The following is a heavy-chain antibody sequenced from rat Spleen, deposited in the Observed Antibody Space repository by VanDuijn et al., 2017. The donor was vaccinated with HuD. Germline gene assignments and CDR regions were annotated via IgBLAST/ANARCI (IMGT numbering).Heavy chain of an antibody. D-gene: IGHD1-12*02. Sequence: EVQLVESGGGLVQPGRSLKLSCAASGFTFSDYAMAWVRQAPNKGLEWVASISTGGGNTYYRDSVKGRFTISRDNVKNTLYLQMDSLSSEDTATYYCARAYYDGTYYWGQGVMVTVSS. CDR3: ARAYYDGTYY. CDR1: GFTFSDYA. V-gene: IGHV5S23*01. J-gene: IGHJ2*01. CDR2: ISTGGGNT.